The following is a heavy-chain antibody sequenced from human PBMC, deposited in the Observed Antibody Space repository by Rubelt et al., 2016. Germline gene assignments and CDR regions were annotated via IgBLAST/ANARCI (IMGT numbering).Heavy chain of an antibody. CDR2: IYYSGST. D-gene: IGHD3-22*01. J-gene: IGHJ4*02. CDR3: ARVLYDSSGPVFDY. Sequence: QVQLQESGPGLVKPSQTLSLTCTVSGGSISSGGYYWSWIRQHPGKGLEWIGYIYYSGSTYYNPSLKVLVSISVATSKNPFSLKLSSVTAAGTAVYYCARVLYDSSGPVFDYWGQGTLVTVSS. CDR1: GGSISSGGYY. V-gene: IGHV4-31*01.